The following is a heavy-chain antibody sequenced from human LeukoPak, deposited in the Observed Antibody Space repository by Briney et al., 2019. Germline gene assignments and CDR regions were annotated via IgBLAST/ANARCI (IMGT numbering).Heavy chain of an antibody. V-gene: IGHV4-4*07. D-gene: IGHD6-25*01. J-gene: IGHJ5*02. CDR2: IYTSGST. CDR3: ARDIAATGTPYNWFDP. Sequence: SETLSLTCTVSGDSISDYYWSWIRQPAGKRLEWIGRIYTSGSTNYSPSLKSRVTMSVDTSKNQFSLKVSSVTAADTAVYYCARDIAATGTPYNWFDPWGPEPWSPSPQ. CDR1: GDSISDYY.